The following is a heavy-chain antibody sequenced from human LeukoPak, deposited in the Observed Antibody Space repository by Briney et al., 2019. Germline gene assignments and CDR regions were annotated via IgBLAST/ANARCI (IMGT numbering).Heavy chain of an antibody. CDR1: GYTFSNYW. CDR2: IYPGDSDT. Sequence: GASLQISFQGAGYTFSNYWIAWGRHMPGNGLEWMGIIYPGDSDTKYSPSFQGQVSISADKSINTAYLQWRSVKASDTAIYYCARLGTPDYYYYMDVWGRGTTVTVSS. J-gene: IGHJ6*03. V-gene: IGHV5-51*01. CDR3: ARLGTPDYYYYMDV. D-gene: IGHD1-1*01.